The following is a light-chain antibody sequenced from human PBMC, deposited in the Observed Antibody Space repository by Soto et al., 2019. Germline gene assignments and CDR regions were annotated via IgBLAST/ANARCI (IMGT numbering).Light chain of an antibody. Sequence: QSVLTQPPSTSGTPGQRVTISCSGSSSNIGSNAVNWYQQVPGAAPKLLMYSNTQRPSGVPDRFSGSKSGTSASLAISGLRSEDEADYFCAAWDDSLNGVVFGGGTKLTVL. CDR1: SSNIGSNA. J-gene: IGLJ2*01. V-gene: IGLV1-44*01. CDR3: AAWDDSLNGVV. CDR2: SNT.